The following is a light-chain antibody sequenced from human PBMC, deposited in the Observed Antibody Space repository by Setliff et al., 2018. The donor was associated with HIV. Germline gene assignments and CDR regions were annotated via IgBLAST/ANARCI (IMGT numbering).Light chain of an antibody. Sequence: QSVLPQPASVSGFPGQSITISCTGTNSDVGGYNYVSWYQQHPGKAPKLIIYEVSNRPSGVSNRFSGSKSGNTASLTISGLQAEDEADYYCSSYAITNTLPFGTGTKVTVL. CDR1: NSDVGGYNY. CDR3: SSYAITNTLP. J-gene: IGLJ1*01. V-gene: IGLV2-14*01. CDR2: EVS.